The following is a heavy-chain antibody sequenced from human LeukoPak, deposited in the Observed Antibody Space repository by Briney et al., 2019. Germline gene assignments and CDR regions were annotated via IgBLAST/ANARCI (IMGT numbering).Heavy chain of an antibody. D-gene: IGHD4-17*01. CDR2: ISSSSYI. J-gene: IGHJ3*02. CDR1: GFTFSSYS. CDR3: ARGFYGDYVYRDAFDI. V-gene: IGHV3-21*01. Sequence: GGSLRLSCAASGFTFSSYSMNWVRQAPGKGLEWVSSISSSSYIYYADSVKGRFTISRDNAKNSLYLQMNSLRAEDTAVYYCARGFYGDYVYRDAFDIWGQGTMVTVSS.